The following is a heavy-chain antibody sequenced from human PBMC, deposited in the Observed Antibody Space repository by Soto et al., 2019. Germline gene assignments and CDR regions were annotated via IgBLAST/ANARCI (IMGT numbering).Heavy chain of an antibody. CDR3: ASPGTEGAYYYDSSGYYYC. D-gene: IGHD3-22*01. V-gene: IGHV1-69*01. Sequence: QVQLVQSGAEVKKPGSSVKVSCKASGGTFSSYAISWVRQAPGQGLEWMGGIIPIFGTANYAQTFQGRVTITADESTSTAYMELSSLTSEDTAVYYCASPGTEGAYYYDSSGYYYCWGQGTLVTVSS. CDR1: GGTFSSYA. J-gene: IGHJ4*02. CDR2: IIPIFGTA.